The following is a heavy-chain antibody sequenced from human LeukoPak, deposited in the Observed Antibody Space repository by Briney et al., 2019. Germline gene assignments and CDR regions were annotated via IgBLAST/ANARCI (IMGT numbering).Heavy chain of an antibody. Sequence: GGSLRLSCAASGFTFNNYWMSWVRQAPGKGLEWVANIKQDGSGLYYVESVKGRFTISRDNVKNSLYLQMNSLRAEDTALYYCAKDDASGSGWYVFDIWGQGTLVTVSS. CDR1: GFTFNNYW. CDR2: IKQDGSGL. D-gene: IGHD6-19*01. J-gene: IGHJ4*02. CDR3: AKDDASGSGWYVFDI. V-gene: IGHV3-7*03.